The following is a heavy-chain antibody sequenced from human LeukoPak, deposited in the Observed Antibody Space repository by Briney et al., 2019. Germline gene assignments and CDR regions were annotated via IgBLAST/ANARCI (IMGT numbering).Heavy chain of an antibody. CDR2: FIPIFGTA. Sequence: ASVKVSCKASGGTFSSYAISWVRQAPGQGLEWMGRFIPIFGTANYAQKFQGRVTITTGESTSTAYMELSSLRSEDTAVYYCARAAELLGLQFDYWGQGTLVTVSS. J-gene: IGHJ4*02. CDR1: GGTFSSYA. CDR3: ARAAELLGLQFDY. D-gene: IGHD1-26*01. V-gene: IGHV1-69*05.